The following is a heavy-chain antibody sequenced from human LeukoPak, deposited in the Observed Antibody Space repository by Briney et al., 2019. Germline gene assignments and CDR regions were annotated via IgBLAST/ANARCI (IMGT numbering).Heavy chain of an antibody. CDR3: AGDPVGATGFDP. Sequence: GGSLRLSCAASGFTFSSYSMNWVRQAPGKGLEWVSYISSSSSYIYYADSVKGRFTISRDNAKNSLYLQMNSLRAEDTAVYYCAGDPVGATGFDPWGQGTLVTVSS. D-gene: IGHD1-26*01. J-gene: IGHJ5*02. CDR1: GFTFSSYS. CDR2: ISSSSSYI. V-gene: IGHV3-21*05.